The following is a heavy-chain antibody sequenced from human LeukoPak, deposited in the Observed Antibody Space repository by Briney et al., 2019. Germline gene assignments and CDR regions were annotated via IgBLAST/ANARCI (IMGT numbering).Heavy chain of an antibody. J-gene: IGHJ4*02. CDR3: ASSSSGKGGNFDY. CDR1: GYTFTSYY. Sequence: RASVKVSCKASGYTFTSYYMHWVQQAPGQGLEWMGIINPSGGSTSYAQKFQGRVTMTRDMSTSTVYMELSSLRSEDTAVYYCASSSSGKGGNFDYWGQGTLVTVSS. CDR2: INPSGGST. D-gene: IGHD6-19*01. V-gene: IGHV1-46*01.